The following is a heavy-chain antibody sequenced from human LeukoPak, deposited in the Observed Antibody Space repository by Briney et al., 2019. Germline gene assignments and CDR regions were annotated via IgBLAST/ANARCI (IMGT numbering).Heavy chain of an antibody. V-gene: IGHV4-34*01. CDR1: GGPFSGYY. CDR2: INHSGST. D-gene: IGHD4-17*01. J-gene: IGHJ5*02. Sequence: SETLSLTCAVYGGPFSGYYWSWIRQPPGKGLEWIGEINHSGSTNYNPSLKSRVTISVDTSKNQFSLKLSSVTAADTAVYYCARRRLAVTRYNWFDPWGQGTLVTVSS. CDR3: ARRRLAVTRYNWFDP.